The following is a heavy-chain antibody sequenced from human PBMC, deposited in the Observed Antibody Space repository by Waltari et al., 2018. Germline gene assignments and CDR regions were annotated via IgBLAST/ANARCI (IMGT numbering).Heavy chain of an antibody. Sequence: QVQLPESGPGLVKPSETLSLTCSVSAGPIRSHYWSWIRQPAGKGLEWIGRIHISGYTNYNPALRSRVTMSVDMSKNHFSLKLSSVTAADTAVYYCAREELGFDIWGQGTTVTVSS. CDR1: AGPIRSHY. V-gene: IGHV4-4*07. CDR2: IHISGYT. D-gene: IGHD1-26*01. J-gene: IGHJ3*02. CDR3: AREELGFDI.